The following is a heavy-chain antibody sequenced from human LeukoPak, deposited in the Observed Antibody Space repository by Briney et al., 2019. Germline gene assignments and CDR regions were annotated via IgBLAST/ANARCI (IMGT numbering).Heavy chain of an antibody. J-gene: IGHJ4*02. CDR1: GFTFSSYS. CDR2: ISSSSSYI. Sequence: KTGGSLRLSCAASGFTFSSYSMNWVRQAPGKGMEWVSYISSSSSYIYYADSVKGRFTISRDNAKNSLYLQMNSLRAEDTAVYYCARDLCGGGSSQCFDYWGQGTLVTVSS. V-gene: IGHV3-21*05. CDR3: ARDLCGGGSSQCFDY. D-gene: IGHD2-15*01.